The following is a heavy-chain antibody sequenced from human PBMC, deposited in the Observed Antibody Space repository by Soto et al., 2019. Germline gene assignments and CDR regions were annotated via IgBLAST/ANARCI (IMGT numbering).Heavy chain of an antibody. CDR1: GGSITSYY. D-gene: IGHD5-12*01. Sequence: PSETLSLTCTVSGGSITSYYWSWIRQSPGKGLEWIGYIYYSGSTNYNPSLKSRVTISVDTSKNQFSLKLTSVTAADTAVYYCARLGGYGSPFVYWGQGSLVTACS. CDR2: IYYSGST. V-gene: IGHV4-59*08. CDR3: ARLGGYGSPFVY. J-gene: IGHJ4*02.